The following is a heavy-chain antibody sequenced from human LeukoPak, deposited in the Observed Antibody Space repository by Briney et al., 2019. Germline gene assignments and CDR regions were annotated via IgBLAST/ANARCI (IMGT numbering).Heavy chain of an antibody. CDR2: IYSGGST. D-gene: IGHD5-18*01. Sequence: GGSLRLSCAASGFTVSSNYMSWVRQAPGKGLEWVSVIYSGGSTYYADSVKGRFTISRDNSKNTLYLQMNSLRAEDTAVYYCAKNPAMVGRYFDYWGQGTLVTVSS. CDR1: GFTVSSNY. J-gene: IGHJ4*02. CDR3: AKNPAMVGRYFDY. V-gene: IGHV3-66*01.